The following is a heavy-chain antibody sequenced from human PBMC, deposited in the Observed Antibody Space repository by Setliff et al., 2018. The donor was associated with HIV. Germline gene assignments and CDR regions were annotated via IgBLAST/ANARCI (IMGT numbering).Heavy chain of an antibody. V-gene: IGHV4-39*01. CDR1: GPSVSNTDYY. J-gene: IGHJ4*02. Sequence: PSETLSLTCTVSGPSVSNTDYYWGWIRLPPGKGLEWIASIHHSGSTWYNPSLKSRVTISADMSKNQFSLKLFSVTAADTAAYYCARPSFGIGGGSIFDSWGQGTVVTVSS. CDR3: ARPSFGIGGGSIFDS. D-gene: IGHD3-3*01. CDR2: IHHSGST.